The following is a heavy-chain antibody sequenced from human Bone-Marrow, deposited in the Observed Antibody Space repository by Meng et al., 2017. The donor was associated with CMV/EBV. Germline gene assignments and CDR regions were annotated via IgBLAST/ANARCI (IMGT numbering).Heavy chain of an antibody. CDR3: ARNMAASIPSDF. Sequence: ASVKVSCKASGFTFMSAYYMHWVRQAPGQGLEWMGWINANTGGTNYAQKFQGRVTMTRDTSLSTAYMELSSLRFDDAAVYYCARNMAASIPSDFWGQGTVVTVSS. V-gene: IGHV1-2*02. J-gene: IGHJ4*02. CDR1: GFTFMSAYY. D-gene: IGHD6-13*01. CDR2: INANTGGT.